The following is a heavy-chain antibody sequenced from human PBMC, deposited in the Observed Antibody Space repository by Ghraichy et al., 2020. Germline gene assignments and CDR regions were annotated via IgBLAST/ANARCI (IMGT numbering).Heavy chain of an antibody. D-gene: IGHD6-13*01. CDR2: IKRKTDGGTT. V-gene: IGHV3-15*01. CDR1: GFTFSNAW. CDR3: TTYGVAAGTGDFDY. J-gene: IGHJ4*02. Sequence: GESLNITCAASGFTFSNAWMSWVRQAPGKGLEWVGRIKRKTDGGTTDYAAPVKGRFTISRDDSKNTLYLQMNSLKTEDTAVYYCTTYGVAAGTGDFDYWGQGTLVTVSS.